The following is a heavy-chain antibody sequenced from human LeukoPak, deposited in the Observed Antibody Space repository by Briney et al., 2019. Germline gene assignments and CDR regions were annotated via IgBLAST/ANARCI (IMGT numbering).Heavy chain of an antibody. J-gene: IGHJ4*02. CDR2: INSDGSST. D-gene: IGHD6-13*01. V-gene: IGHV3-74*01. CDR3: AKGRYSSSWPRGFDY. CDR1: GFTFSGHW. Sequence: GGSLRLSCAASGFTFSGHWMHWVRQAPGKGLVWVSRINSDGSSTTYADSVKGRFTTSRDNAKNTLYLQMNSLRAEDTAVYYCAKGRYSSSWPRGFDYWGQGTLVTVSS.